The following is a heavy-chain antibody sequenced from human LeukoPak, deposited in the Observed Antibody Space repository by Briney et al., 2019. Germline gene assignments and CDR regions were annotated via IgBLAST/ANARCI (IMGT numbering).Heavy chain of an antibody. D-gene: IGHD4-17*01. J-gene: IGHJ4*02. CDR1: GFTFSSYE. V-gene: IGHV3-48*03. CDR2: ISSSGSTI. Sequence: QSGGSLRLSGAASGFTFSSYEMNWVRQAPGKGLEWVSYISSSGSTIYYADSVKGRFTISRDNAKNSLYLQMNSLRAEDTAVYYCARDLDYGDYVLDYWGQGTLVTVSS. CDR3: ARDLDYGDYVLDY.